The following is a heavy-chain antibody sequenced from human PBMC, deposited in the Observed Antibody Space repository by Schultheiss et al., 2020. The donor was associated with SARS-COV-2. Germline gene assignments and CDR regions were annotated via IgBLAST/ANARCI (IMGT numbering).Heavy chain of an antibody. V-gene: IGHV3-23*01. CDR2: ISGTGSST. CDR3: AKDPAHYDFWSGYYSS. CDR1: GFTFSTCA. Sequence: GGSLRLSCAASGFTFSTCAMSWVRQAPGKGLEWVSAISGTGSSTYYADSVKGRFTVSRDNSKNTLYLQMDSLRADDTAMYYCAKDPAHYDFWSGYYSSWGQGILVTVSS. D-gene: IGHD3-3*01. J-gene: IGHJ4*02.